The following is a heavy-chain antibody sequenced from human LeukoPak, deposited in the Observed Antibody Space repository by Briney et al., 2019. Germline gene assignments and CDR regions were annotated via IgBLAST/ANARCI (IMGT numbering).Heavy chain of an antibody. V-gene: IGHV3-23*01. Sequence: AGGSLRLSCAASGFTFSGYAMNWVRQAPGKGLEWVSAICGSGGTTYYADSVKGRFTISRDNSKNTLYLQMNTLRAEDTAIYYCAKDKPYSSGWRGDSDYWGQGTLVTVSS. CDR3: AKDKPYSSGWRGDSDY. J-gene: IGHJ4*02. CDR2: ICGSGGTT. D-gene: IGHD6-19*01. CDR1: GFTFSGYA.